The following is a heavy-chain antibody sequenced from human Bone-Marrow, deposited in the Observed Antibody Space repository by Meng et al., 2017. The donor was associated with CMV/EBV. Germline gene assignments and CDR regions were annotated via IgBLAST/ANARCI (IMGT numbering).Heavy chain of an antibody. Sequence: ASVKVSCKASGYTFTNYYMHWVRQAPGQGLEWMGWINLNGGGTNYAQKFQDRVTMTRDTSISTAYVELSRLRSEDTAVYCWALMGAAGTWGYYYYYGMDVWGQGTTVTVSS. V-gene: IGHV1-2*02. CDR3: ALMGAAGTWGYYYYYGMDV. J-gene: IGHJ6*02. CDR2: INLNGGGT. CDR1: GYTFTNYY. D-gene: IGHD6-13*01.